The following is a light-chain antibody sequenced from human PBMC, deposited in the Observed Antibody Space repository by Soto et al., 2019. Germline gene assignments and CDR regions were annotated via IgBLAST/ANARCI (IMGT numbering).Light chain of an antibody. CDR2: DAS. V-gene: IGKV3-15*01. J-gene: IGKJ4*01. CDR1: QSVSSN. CDR3: LQYKKGVLT. Sequence: EFGLAASPATLSVSPGERVPLSCRASQSVSSNLAWYQQKGGQAPRILLYDASTRATDIPARFSGSGSGTDFTLTISSLQSEDFAVYYCLQYKKGVLTFGGGTKVDIK.